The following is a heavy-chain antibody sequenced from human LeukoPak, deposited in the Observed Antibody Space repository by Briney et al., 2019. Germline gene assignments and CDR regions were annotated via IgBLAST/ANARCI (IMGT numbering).Heavy chain of an antibody. V-gene: IGHV3-23*01. Sequence: GSLRLSCAASGFTFSTYAMSWVRQAAGKGLEWVSLISGSGGGTYYADSVKGRFTISRDNSKNTLYLQLNSLRVEDTAVYYCAKNRGAGSHYYYHRNVWGKGTTVTVSS. CDR2: ISGSGGGT. CDR1: GFTFSTYA. J-gene: IGHJ6*03. D-gene: IGHD2/OR15-2a*01. CDR3: AKNRGAGSHYYYHRNV.